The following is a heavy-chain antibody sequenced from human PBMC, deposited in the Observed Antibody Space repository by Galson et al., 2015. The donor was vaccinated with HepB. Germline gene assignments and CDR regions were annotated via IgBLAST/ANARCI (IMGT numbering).Heavy chain of an antibody. D-gene: IGHD6-13*01. CDR1: GFTFRNYA. CDR2: ISFDGSKK. Sequence: SLRLSCAASGFTFRNYALHWVRQAPGKGLELVALISFDGSKKYYADSVKGRFTISRDNSKNTLYVQMNSLRAEDTAVYYCASSSWYGNFDYWGQGTLVTVSS. J-gene: IGHJ4*02. CDR3: ASSSWYGNFDY. V-gene: IGHV3-30-3*01.